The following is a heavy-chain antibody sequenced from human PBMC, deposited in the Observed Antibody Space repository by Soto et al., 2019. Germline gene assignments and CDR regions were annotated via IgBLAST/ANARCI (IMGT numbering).Heavy chain of an antibody. D-gene: IGHD6-13*01. J-gene: IGHJ6*02. CDR2: INAGNGNT. CDR1: GYTFTSYA. V-gene: IGHV1-3*01. CDR3: ARDSSSWSVGYYGMDV. Sequence: QVQLVQSGAEVKKPGASVKVSCTASGYTFTSYAMHWVRQAPGQRLEWMGWINAGNGNTKYSQKFQGRVTITRDTSASTAYMELSSLRSEDTAVYYCARDSSSWSVGYYGMDVWGQGTTVTVSS.